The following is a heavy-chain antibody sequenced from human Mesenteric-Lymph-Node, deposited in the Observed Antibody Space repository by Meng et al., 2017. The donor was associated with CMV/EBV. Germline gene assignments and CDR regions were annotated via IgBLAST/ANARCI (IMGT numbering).Heavy chain of an antibody. V-gene: IGHV1-18*01. J-gene: IGHJ4*02. Sequence: SGYPFTCYGISWVRQAPGQGLEWMGWISAYNGNTNYAQKLQGRVTMTTDTSTSTAYMELRSLRSDDTAVYYCARGLRIVGATGFDYWGQGTLVTVSS. CDR2: ISAYNGNT. CDR3: ARGLRIVGATGFDY. D-gene: IGHD1-26*01. CDR1: GYPFTCYG.